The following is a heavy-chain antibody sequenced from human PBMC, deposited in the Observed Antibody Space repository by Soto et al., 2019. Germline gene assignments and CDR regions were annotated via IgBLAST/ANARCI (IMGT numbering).Heavy chain of an antibody. Sequence: EVQLLESGGGLVQPGGSLRLSCSTSGFTFWNFAMAWVRQGPGKGLEWVSTVNDRGGSTYYADSVKGRFTSSTDNSENTLHLQMSSLRTDDTAIYYGARWGSGTNFYYRYAMGVWGQGTTVTVSS. CDR1: GFTFWNFA. J-gene: IGHJ6*02. CDR3: ARWGSGTNFYYRYAMGV. D-gene: IGHD1-26*01. V-gene: IGHV3-23*01. CDR2: VNDRGGST.